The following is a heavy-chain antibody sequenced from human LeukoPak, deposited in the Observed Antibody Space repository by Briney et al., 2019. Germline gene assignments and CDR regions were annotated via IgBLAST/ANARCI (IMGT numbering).Heavy chain of an antibody. D-gene: IGHD5-18*01. CDR1: GFTFSSYG. J-gene: IGHJ4*02. V-gene: IGHV3-30*02. CDR2: IRYDGCNK. Sequence: PGGSLRLSCAASGFTFSSYGMHWVRQAPGKGLEWVAFIRYDGCNKYYADSVKGRFTISRDNSKNTLYLQMNSLRAEDTAVYYCAKRGDTAMVTDYWGQGTLVTVSS. CDR3: AKRGDTAMVTDY.